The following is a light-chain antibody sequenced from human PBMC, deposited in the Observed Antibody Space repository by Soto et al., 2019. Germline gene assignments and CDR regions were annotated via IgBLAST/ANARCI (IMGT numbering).Light chain of an antibody. Sequence: EIVLTQSPGTLSLSPWERATLSFSASQSVSSSYLAWYQQKPGQAPRLLIYGASSRATGIPDRFSGSGSETDFTLTISRLEPEDFAVYYCQQCGNSPPWTFGQGTKVDIK. CDR3: QQCGNSPPWT. CDR1: QSVSSSY. J-gene: IGKJ1*01. V-gene: IGKV3-20*01. CDR2: GAS.